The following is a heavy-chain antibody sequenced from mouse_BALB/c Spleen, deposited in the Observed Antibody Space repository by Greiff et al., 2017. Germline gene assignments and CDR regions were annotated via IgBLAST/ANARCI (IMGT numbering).Heavy chain of an antibody. V-gene: IGHV2-2*02. CDR2: IWSGGST. CDR1: GFSLTSYG. CDR3: ARNHYYRYEDYFDY. D-gene: IGHD2-14*01. J-gene: IGHJ2*01. Sequence: VKLMESGPGLVQPSQSLSITCTVSGFSLTSYGVHWVRQSPGKGLEWLGVIWSGGSTDYNAAFISRLSISKDNSKSQVFFKMNSLQANDTAIYYCARNHYYRYEDYFDYWGQGTTLTVSS.